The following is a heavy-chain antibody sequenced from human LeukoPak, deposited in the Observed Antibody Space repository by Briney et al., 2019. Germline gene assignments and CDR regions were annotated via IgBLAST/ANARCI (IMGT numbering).Heavy chain of an antibody. J-gene: IGHJ4*02. CDR2: IYYSGST. Sequence: PSETLSLTCTVSGGSISGYYWNWIRQPPGKSLEWIGHIYYSGSTSYNPSLKSRVTISVDTSKNQFSLKMNSVTAADTAVYYRARYAVTGTNYFDYWGQGILVTVSS. V-gene: IGHV4-59*01. CDR3: ARYAVTGTNYFDY. CDR1: GGSISGYY. D-gene: IGHD6-19*01.